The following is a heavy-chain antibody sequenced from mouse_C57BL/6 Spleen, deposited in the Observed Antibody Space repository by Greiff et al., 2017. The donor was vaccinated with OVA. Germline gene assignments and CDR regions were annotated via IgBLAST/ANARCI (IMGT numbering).Heavy chain of an antibody. Sequence: VKLVESGPELVKPGASVKISCKASGYAFSSSWMNWVKQRPGKGLEWIGRIYPGDGDTNYNGKFKGKATLTADKSSSTAYMQLSSLTSEDSAVYFCARAGTGGYFDVWGTGTTVTVSS. V-gene: IGHV1-82*01. CDR1: GYAFSSSW. J-gene: IGHJ1*03. CDR2: IYPGDGDT. D-gene: IGHD4-1*01. CDR3: ARAGTGGYFDV.